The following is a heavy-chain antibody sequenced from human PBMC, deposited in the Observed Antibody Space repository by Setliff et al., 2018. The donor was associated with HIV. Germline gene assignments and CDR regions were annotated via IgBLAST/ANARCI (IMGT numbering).Heavy chain of an antibody. CDR1: GYSFTNYG. J-gene: IGHJ3*02. CDR3: ARDDVGYCSGGSCYHLFDTFDI. Sequence: ASVKVSCKASGYSFTNYGSSWVRQAPGQGLEWMGWISSYNDNTNYALNLQGRVTMTTDTSTSTAYMELRSLRSDDTAVYYCARDDVGYCSGGSCYHLFDTFDIWGQGTVVTV. D-gene: IGHD2-15*01. V-gene: IGHV1-18*01. CDR2: ISSYNDNT.